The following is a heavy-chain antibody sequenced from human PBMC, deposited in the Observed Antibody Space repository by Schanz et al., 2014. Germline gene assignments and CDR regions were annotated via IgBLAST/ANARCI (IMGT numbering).Heavy chain of an antibody. D-gene: IGHD3-9*01. J-gene: IGHJ6*02. V-gene: IGHV1-46*01. CDR1: GYSFTDYA. Sequence: QVQLVQSGVEVKRPGASVRVSCKASGYSFTDYAIHWVRQAPGQGLEWMGIINPSGGSTSYAQKFQGRVTMTRDTSTSTVYMELSSLRSEDTAVYYCAKVDRTRYYAMDVWGQGTRVTVSS. CDR3: AKVDRTRYYAMDV. CDR2: INPSGGST.